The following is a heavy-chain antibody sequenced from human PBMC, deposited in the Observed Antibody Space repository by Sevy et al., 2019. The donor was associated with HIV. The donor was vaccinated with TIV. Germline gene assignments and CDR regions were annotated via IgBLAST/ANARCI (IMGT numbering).Heavy chain of an antibody. V-gene: IGHV3-49*04. J-gene: IGHJ4*02. Sequence: GGSLRLSCTASGFIFGDYGMSWVRQAPAKGLEWIAFVKSKIHGGTTENAASVKGRFTISRDDSKNIVSLQMSNLKTEDTAVYYCTRWSGSQSIFDYWGQGTLVTVSS. CDR2: VKSKIHGGTT. D-gene: IGHD1-26*01. CDR1: GFIFGDYG. CDR3: TRWSGSQSIFDY.